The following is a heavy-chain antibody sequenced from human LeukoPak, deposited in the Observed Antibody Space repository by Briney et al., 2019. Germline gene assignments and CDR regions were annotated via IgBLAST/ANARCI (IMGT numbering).Heavy chain of an antibody. CDR2: ISSSGSDL. D-gene: IGHD3-22*01. J-gene: IGHJ6*02. Sequence: GGSLRLSCSAYGFTFSDYYMNRIRQAPGRGLEWVSYISSSGSDLYYADSVKGRFTISRDNTKTSLYLKMNSLRAENTAVYYCARSIGSYYTMDVWGQGTTVTVSS. V-gene: IGHV3-11*01. CDR1: GFTFSDYY. CDR3: ARSIGSYYTMDV.